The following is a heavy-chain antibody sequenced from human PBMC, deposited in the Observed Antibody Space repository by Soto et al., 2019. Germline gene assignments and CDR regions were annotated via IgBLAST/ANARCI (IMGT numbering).Heavy chain of an antibody. CDR2: VSFDGSNK. J-gene: IGHJ4*02. D-gene: IGHD1-20*01. Sequence: QVQLVESGGGVVQPGRSLRLSCAASGFTFSTHAMHWVRQAPGRGLECVAIVSFDGSNKYYADSVKGRFTISRDNSKITLHLQMRGLPPADTAVCYCARDQTGITTTGGGRIAHWGQGTLVSVSS. CDR3: ARDQTGITTTGGGRIAH. CDR1: GFTFSTHA. V-gene: IGHV3-30-3*01.